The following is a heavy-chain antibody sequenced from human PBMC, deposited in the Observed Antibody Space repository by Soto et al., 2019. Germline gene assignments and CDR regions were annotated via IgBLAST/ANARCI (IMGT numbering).Heavy chain of an antibody. D-gene: IGHD3-10*01. Sequence: QVQLQESGPGLVKPWETLSLSCTVSGGSISSYYWSWIRLPPGKPMEWIGYVHHSWGSSYNPSLPSRVAISLDTSKSQFSLELTSVTAADTAVYYCARQGFGPLHGLVDVWGQGTTVIVSS. CDR1: GGSISSYY. J-gene: IGHJ6*02. CDR2: VHHSWGS. V-gene: IGHV4-59*08. CDR3: ARQGFGPLHGLVDV.